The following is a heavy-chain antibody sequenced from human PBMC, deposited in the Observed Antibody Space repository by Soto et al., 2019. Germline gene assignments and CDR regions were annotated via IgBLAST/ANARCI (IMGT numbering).Heavy chain of an antibody. J-gene: IGHJ4*02. V-gene: IGHV4-34*01. Sequence: SETLSLTCAVYGGSFSGYYWSWIRQPPGKGLEWIGEINHSGSTNYNPSLKSRVTISVDTSKNQFSLKLSSVTAADTAVYYCARGLTGWFGELFSYWGQGTLVTVSS. CDR3: ARGLTGWFGELFSY. CDR2: INHSGST. D-gene: IGHD3-10*01. CDR1: GGSFSGYY.